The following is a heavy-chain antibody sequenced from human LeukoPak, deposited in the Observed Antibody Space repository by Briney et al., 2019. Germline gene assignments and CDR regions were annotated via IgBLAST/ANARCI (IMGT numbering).Heavy chain of an antibody. CDR1: GFTFSSHG. CDR2: ISYDGSNK. Sequence: GGSLRLSCAASGFTFSSHGMHWVRQAPGKGLEWVAVISYDGSNKYYADSVKGRFTISRDNSKNTLYLQMNSLRAEDTAVYYCAKGTGRLDYWGQGTLVTVSS. V-gene: IGHV3-30*18. CDR3: AKGTGRLDY. D-gene: IGHD1-1*01. J-gene: IGHJ4*02.